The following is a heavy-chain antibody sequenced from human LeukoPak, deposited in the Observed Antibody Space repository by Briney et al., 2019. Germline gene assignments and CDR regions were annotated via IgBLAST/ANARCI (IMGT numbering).Heavy chain of an antibody. CDR3: ARHDRGSADSSY. CDR2: INRDGREK. CDR1: GFTFSNYW. J-gene: IGHJ4*02. D-gene: IGHD2-2*01. Sequence: GGSLGLSCVDSGFTFSNYWMSWFRQTPRKGLEWVANINRDGREKYYVDSVKGRFTISRDNAKNSLYLQMNSLGAEDTALYYCARHDRGSADSSYWGQGTLVTVSA. V-gene: IGHV3-7*01.